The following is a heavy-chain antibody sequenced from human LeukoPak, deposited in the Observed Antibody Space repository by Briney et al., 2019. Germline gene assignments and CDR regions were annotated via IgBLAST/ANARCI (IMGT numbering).Heavy chain of an antibody. CDR1: GYSFTNYA. D-gene: IGHD2-21*01. CDR2: ISAYNGNT. V-gene: IGHV1-18*01. CDR3: AGGYCGGGCSFSSLDF. Sequence: ASVRVSCKASGYSFTNYAFNWVRQAPGQGLEWMGWISAYNGNTNYGQNFQGRVTMATDTSTSTVYMELRSLRSDDTAVYYCAGGYCGGGCSFSSLDFWGQETLVTVSS. J-gene: IGHJ4*02.